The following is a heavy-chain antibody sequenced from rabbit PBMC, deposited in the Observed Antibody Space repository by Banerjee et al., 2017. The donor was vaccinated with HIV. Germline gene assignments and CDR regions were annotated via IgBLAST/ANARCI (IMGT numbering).Heavy chain of an antibody. V-gene: IGHV1S45*01. Sequence: QLEESWGDLVKPEGSLTLTCTASGFDLSSYYDMCWVRQAPGKGLEWIACIYTNSGSTWYASWVNGRFTISKTSSTAVTLQVASLTAADTATYFCARGYGGYAGYDYADLGGQGTRVT. D-gene: IGHD4-2*01. J-gene: IGHJ2*01. CDR2: IYTNSGST. CDR3: ARGYGGYAGYDYADL. CDR1: GFDLSSYYD.